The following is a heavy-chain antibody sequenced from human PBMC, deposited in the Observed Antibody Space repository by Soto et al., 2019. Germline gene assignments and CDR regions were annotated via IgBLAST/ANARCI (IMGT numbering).Heavy chain of an antibody. V-gene: IGHV3-9*01. D-gene: IGHD3-16*01. J-gene: IGHJ6*02. CDR3: AKDISGRGSYYYYHGMDV. CDR2: ISWNSGSI. CDR1: KFTFDDYA. Sequence: GGSLRLSCAASKFTFDDYAMHWVRQSPGKGLEWVSGISWNSGSIGYADSVKGRFTISRDNAKNSLYLQMNSLRTEDTALYYCAKDISGRGSYYYYHGMDVWGQGTTVTVSS.